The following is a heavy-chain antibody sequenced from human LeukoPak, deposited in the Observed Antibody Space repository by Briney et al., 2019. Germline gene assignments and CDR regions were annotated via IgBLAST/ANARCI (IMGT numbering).Heavy chain of an antibody. CDR2: INHSGST. D-gene: IGHD3-22*01. J-gene: IGHJ3*02. V-gene: IGHV4-34*01. CDR3: ARDTFYHDNSDYYEDVFDS. Sequence: KPSETLSLNRAVYGGAFSGYYWSWTRQPPGKGLEGVGEINHSGSTNYNPSLKSRVTISVDTSKNQISLKLSSVTAADTAVYYCARDTFYHDNSDYYEDVFDSWGQGTMVTVSS. CDR1: GGAFSGYY.